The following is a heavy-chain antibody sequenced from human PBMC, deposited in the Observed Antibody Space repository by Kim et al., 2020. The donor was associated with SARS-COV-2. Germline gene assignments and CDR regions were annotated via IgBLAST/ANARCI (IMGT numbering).Heavy chain of an antibody. CDR3: ARDFAVVTFDF. Sequence: KYYVDSVRGRFTISRDNAKNSLYLQMNSLRAEDTAVYYCARDFAVVTFDFWGQGTLVTVSS. CDR2: K. D-gene: IGHD2-15*01. J-gene: IGHJ4*02. V-gene: IGHV3-7*01.